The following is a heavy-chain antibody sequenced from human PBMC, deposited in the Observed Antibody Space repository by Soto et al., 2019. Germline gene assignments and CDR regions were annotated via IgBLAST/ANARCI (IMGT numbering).Heavy chain of an antibody. CDR1: GGTFSSYA. D-gene: IGHD1-1*01. J-gene: IGHJ6*02. Sequence: QVQLVQSGAEVKKPGSSVKVSCKASGGTFSSYAISWVRQAPGQGLEWMGGIIPIFGTANYAQKFQGRVTITADESTSTAYRELSSLRSEDTAVDYCAREWAEGYRSPPMDVWGQGTTVTVSS. CDR3: AREWAEGYRSPPMDV. V-gene: IGHV1-69*12. CDR2: IIPIFGTA.